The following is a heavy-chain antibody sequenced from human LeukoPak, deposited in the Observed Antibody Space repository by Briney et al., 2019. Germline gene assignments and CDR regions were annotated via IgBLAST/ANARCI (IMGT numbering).Heavy chain of an antibody. CDR3: ARSFGNYYDSSGHDY. J-gene: IGHJ4*02. CDR1: GGSISSYY. D-gene: IGHD3-22*01. Sequence: SETLSLTCTVSGGSISSYYWSWIRQPPGKGLEWIGYIYYSGSTNYNPSLKSRVTISVDTSKNQFSLKLSSVTAADTAVYYCARSFGNYYDSSGHDYWGQGTLVTVSS. V-gene: IGHV4-59*01. CDR2: IYYSGST.